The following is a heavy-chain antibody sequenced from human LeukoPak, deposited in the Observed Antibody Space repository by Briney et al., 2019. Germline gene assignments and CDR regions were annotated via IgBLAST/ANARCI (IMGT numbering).Heavy chain of an antibody. CDR3: AKWGDYDVLTGYYDSDY. Sequence: GGSLRLSCAASGFTFSNYAMSWVHQAPGKGLEWVSAVSGRDTSTYYADSVKGRFTISRDNSKNTLYLQMNSLRAEDTAIYYCAKWGDYDVLTGYYDSDYWGQGTLVTVSS. D-gene: IGHD3-9*01. J-gene: IGHJ4*02. CDR2: VSGRDTST. V-gene: IGHV3-23*01. CDR1: GFTFSNYA.